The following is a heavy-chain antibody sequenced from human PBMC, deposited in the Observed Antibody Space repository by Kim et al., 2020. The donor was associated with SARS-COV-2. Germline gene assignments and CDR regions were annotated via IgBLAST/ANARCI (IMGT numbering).Heavy chain of an antibody. CDR2: ISSSSSYI. D-gene: IGHD5-12*01. J-gene: IGHJ5*02. CDR1: GFTFSSYS. Sequence: GGSLRLSCAASGFTFSSYSMNWVRQAPGKGLEWVSSISSSSSYIYYADSVKGRFTISRDNAKNSLYLQMNSLRAEDTAVYYCARVKRATIWFDPWGQGTLVTVSS. V-gene: IGHV3-21*01. CDR3: ARVKRATIWFDP.